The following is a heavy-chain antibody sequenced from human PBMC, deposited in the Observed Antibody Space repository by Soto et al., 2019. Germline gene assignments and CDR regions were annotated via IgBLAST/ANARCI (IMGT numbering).Heavy chain of an antibody. D-gene: IGHD3-9*01. J-gene: IGHJ1*01. CDR2: ISGSARST. CDR3: AKDVHYDIVTGIEYFHH. CDR1: GFTFSSYA. Sequence: GGSLRLSCAASGFTFSSYAMSWVRRAPGKGLEWVSAISGSARSTKYADSVKGRFTISRDNSKNTLFLQMSSLRAEDTAVYFCAKDVHYDIVTGIEYFHHWAQGTLVTASS. V-gene: IGHV3-23*01.